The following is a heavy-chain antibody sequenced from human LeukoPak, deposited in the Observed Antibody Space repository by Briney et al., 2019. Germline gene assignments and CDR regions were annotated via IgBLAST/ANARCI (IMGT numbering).Heavy chain of an antibody. D-gene: IGHD3-10*01. V-gene: IGHV4-4*07. CDR3: GKDPPGSRIIMAAFDY. Sequence: IYTSGSTNYNPSLKSRVTMSVDTSKNQFSLKLSSVTAADTAVYYCGKDPPGSRIIMAAFDYSGQGTLVTVSS. J-gene: IGHJ4*02. CDR2: IYTSGST.